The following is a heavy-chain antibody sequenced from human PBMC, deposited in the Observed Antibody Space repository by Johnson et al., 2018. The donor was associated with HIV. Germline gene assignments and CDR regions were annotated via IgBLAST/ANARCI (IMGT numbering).Heavy chain of an antibody. V-gene: IGHV3-11*04. CDR2: ISSSGSTI. CDR3: ATPYLDSSGYYNDAFDI. J-gene: IGHJ3*02. D-gene: IGHD3-22*01. Sequence: VQLLESGGGLVKPGGSLRLSCAASGFTFSDYYMSWIRQAPGKGLEWVSYISSSGSTIYYADSVKGRFTISRDNAKNSLYLQMNSLRAEDTAVYYCATPYLDSSGYYNDAFDIWGQGTMVTVSS. CDR1: GFTFSDYY.